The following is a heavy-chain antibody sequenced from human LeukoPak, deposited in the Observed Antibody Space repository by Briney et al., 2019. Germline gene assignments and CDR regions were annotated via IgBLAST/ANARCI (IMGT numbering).Heavy chain of an antibody. J-gene: IGHJ4*02. V-gene: IGHV3-64*02. Sequence: GGSLRLSCAASGFTFSSYAMHWVRQAPGKGLEYVSAISSNGGSTYYADSVKGRFTISRDNSKNTLYLQMGSLRAEDMAVYYCARSPSGSYRPFDYWGQGTLVTVSS. CDR3: ARSPSGSYRPFDY. CDR2: ISSNGGST. CDR1: GFTFSSYA. D-gene: IGHD1-26*01.